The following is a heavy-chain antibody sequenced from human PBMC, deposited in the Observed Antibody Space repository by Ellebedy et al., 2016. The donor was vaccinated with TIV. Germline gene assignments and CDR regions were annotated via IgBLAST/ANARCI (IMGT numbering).Heavy chain of an antibody. CDR3: AIVPVGFCNRPFCFYLDD. D-gene: IGHD2-2*03. Sequence: GESLKISCAASGFTFSSFGMNWVRQASGKGLEWVSSIDSSGTYIYYADSVKGRFTISRDNTKTTLYLQMTTLRPEDTAVYYFAIVPVGFCNRPFCFYLDDWGQGPLVSVSS. CDR1: GFTFSSFG. V-gene: IGHV3-21*01. CDR2: IDSSGTYI. J-gene: IGHJ4*02.